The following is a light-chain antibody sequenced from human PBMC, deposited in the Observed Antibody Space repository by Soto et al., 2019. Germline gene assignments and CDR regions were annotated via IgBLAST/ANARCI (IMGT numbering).Light chain of an antibody. Sequence: QSALTQPRSVSGSPGQAVTFSCTGTNSDVGGYNYVSWYQQHPDKAPKLIIYDVSKRPSGVPDRFSGSKSGNTASLTISGLQAEDEADYFFSSFAGSYTHVFGTGTKLTVL. V-gene: IGLV2-11*01. CDR1: NSDVGGYNY. CDR3: SSFAGSYTHV. J-gene: IGLJ1*01. CDR2: DVS.